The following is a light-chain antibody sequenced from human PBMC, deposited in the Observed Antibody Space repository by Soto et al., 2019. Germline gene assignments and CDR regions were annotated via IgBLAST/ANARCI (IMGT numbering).Light chain of an antibody. J-gene: IGKJ1*01. Sequence: PLGKRGTPRWRPSQSVTSTYLIWYQQKPGQAPRLLIYGASTRATGIPARFIGSGSGTEFTVSSIRLDPEEFSGYYCQQYGSSQLMFDQGTKVDIK. V-gene: IGKV3-20*01. CDR3: QQYGSSQLM. CDR2: GAS. CDR1: QSVTSTY.